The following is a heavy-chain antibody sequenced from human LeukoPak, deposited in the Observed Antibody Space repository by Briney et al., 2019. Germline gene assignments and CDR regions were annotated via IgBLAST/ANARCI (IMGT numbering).Heavy chain of an antibody. Sequence: SQTLSLTCTVSGGSISSGGYYWSWIRQHPGKGLEWIGYIYYSGSTYYNPSLKSRVTISVDTSKNQFSLKLSSVTAADTAVYYCARKGLAAAAFDYWGQGTLVTVSS. D-gene: IGHD6-13*01. CDR2: IYYSGST. CDR1: GGSISSGGYY. V-gene: IGHV4-31*03. J-gene: IGHJ4*02. CDR3: ARKGLAAAAFDY.